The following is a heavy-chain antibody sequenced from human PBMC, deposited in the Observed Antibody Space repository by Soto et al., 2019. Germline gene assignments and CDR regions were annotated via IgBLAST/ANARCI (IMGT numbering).Heavy chain of an antibody. J-gene: IGHJ6*02. V-gene: IGHV1-69*12. CDR2: IIPMFGTA. CDR3: AREIDGYDGMDV. Sequence: QVQLVQSGAEVKKPGSSVKVSCKASGGTFSTDSISWVRQAPGQGLEWMGGIIPMFGTANNAQKFQGRVTITADESTSTAYLELSSLRSEDTAVYFCAREIDGYDGMDVWGQGPTVTVA. CDR1: GGTFSTDS.